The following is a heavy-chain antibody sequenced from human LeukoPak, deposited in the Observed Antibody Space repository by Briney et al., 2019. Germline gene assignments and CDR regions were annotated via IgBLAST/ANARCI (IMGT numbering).Heavy chain of an antibody. J-gene: IGHJ3*02. CDR3: ARHVGGPNASDAFDI. CDR1: GGSISSGGYY. CDR2: VHDRGYI. D-gene: IGHD1-26*01. Sequence: KPSETLSLTCTVSGGSISSGGYYRVWVRQPPGKGLEWIGSVHDRGYIYYTPSLKIRVTMSVDTSENQFSLRLSSVTAADTAMYYCARHVGGPNASDAFDIWGQGTMVTVSS. V-gene: IGHV4-39*01.